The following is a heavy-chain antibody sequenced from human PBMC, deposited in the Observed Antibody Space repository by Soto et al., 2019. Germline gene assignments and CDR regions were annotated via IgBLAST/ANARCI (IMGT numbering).Heavy chain of an antibody. CDR2: IYYSGST. D-gene: IGHD3-3*01. J-gene: IGHJ3*02. CDR3: ASGLTYDFWSGYHWDAFDI. CDR1: GGSVSSGSYY. Sequence: LSLTCTVSGGSVSSGSYYWSWIRQPPGKGLEWIGYIYYSGSTSYNPSLKSRVTISVDTSKNQFSLKLSSVTAADTAVYYCASGLTYDFWSGYHWDAFDIWGQGTMVTVSS. V-gene: IGHV4-61*01.